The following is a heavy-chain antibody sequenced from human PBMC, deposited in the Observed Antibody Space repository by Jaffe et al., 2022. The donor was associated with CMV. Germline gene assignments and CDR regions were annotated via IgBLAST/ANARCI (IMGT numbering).Heavy chain of an antibody. CDR3: GRQYNKWHLLPSTP. CDR1: GYTFSDYY. J-gene: IGHJ5*02. CDR2: INPASGGT. V-gene: IGHV1-2*02. D-gene: IGHD1-1*01. Sequence: QVQLVQSGAEVKKPGASVKVSCKASGYTFSDYYLHWVRQAPGQGLEWMGWINPASGGTKYAQKFQGRVTMTRDTSINTAYMELARLRSDDTAVYFCGRQYNKWHLLPSTPWGQGTLVTVSS.